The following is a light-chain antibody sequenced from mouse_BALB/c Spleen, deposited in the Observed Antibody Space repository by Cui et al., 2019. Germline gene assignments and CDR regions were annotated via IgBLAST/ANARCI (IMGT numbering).Light chain of an antibody. CDR3: QQWSSYPRT. CDR1: SSVSY. V-gene: IGKV4-55*01. Sequence: IVLTQSPAIMSASPGAKVTMTCSSSSSVSYMYWYQQKPGSSPRLLIYDTSNLASGVPVRFSGSGSGTSYSITISRMEAEDAATYYCQQWSSYPRTFGGGTKLEIK. J-gene: IGKJ1*01. CDR2: DTS.